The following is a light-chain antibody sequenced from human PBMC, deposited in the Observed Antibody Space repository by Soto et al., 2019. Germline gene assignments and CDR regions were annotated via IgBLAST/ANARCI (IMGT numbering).Light chain of an antibody. J-gene: IGKJ1*01. V-gene: IGKV1-5*01. Sequence: DIQMTQSPSTLSASVGDGVAITCRASQGIRSYLAWYQQKPGEAPKLLISIASILQSGVPSRFSGSGSGTEFTLTISSLQPDDFATYYCQHYNSYSEAFGQGTKVDIK. CDR1: QGIRSY. CDR3: QHYNSYSEA. CDR2: IAS.